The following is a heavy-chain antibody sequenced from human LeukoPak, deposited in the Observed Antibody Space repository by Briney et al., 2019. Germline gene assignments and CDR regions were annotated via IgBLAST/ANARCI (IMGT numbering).Heavy chain of an antibody. J-gene: IGHJ5*02. V-gene: IGHV3-73*01. Sequence: GGSLRLSCAASGFTFSGSDIHWVRQASGKGLEWVGRIGIKANNYATAYAASVKGRFIISRDDSENTASLYMNSLKTEDTAVYCCTTYISRHHWGQGTLVTVSS. D-gene: IGHD3-16*01. CDR1: GFTFSGSD. CDR3: TTYISRHH. CDR2: IGIKANNYAT.